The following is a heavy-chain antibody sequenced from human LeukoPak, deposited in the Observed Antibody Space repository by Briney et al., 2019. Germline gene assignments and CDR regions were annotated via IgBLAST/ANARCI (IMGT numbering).Heavy chain of an antibody. CDR1: GYTFTSYG. D-gene: IGHD6-19*01. Sequence: ASVKVSCTASGYTFTSYGISWVRQAPGQGLEWMGWISAYNGNTNYAQKLQGRVTMTTDTSTSTAYMELRSLRSDDTAVYYCARDLGIAVAGTSGYWGQGTLVTVSS. J-gene: IGHJ4*02. CDR2: ISAYNGNT. CDR3: ARDLGIAVAGTSGY. V-gene: IGHV1-18*01.